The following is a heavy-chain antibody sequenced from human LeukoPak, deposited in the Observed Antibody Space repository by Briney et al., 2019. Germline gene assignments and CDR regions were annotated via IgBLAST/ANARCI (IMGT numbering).Heavy chain of an antibody. Sequence: ASVKVSCKASGYTFNGYYKHWVRQAPGQGLEWMGWIDPNSGGTNFAQKFQGRVTMTTDTSITTAYMELTRLRSDDTAVYYCANWAATIRNFNYWGQGTLVTVSS. CDR1: GYTFNGYY. V-gene: IGHV1-2*02. D-gene: IGHD5-12*01. J-gene: IGHJ4*02. CDR2: IDPNSGGT. CDR3: ANWAATIRNFNY.